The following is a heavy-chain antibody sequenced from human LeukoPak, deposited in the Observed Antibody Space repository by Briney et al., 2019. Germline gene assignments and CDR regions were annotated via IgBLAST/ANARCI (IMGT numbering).Heavy chain of an antibody. CDR1: GYTFTSYG. CDR3: ARDAVGGATLRGAFYYWFDP. Sequence: EASVKVSCKASGYTFTSYGISWVRQAPGQGLEWLGWISENNGDTKYGQNFQGRVTLTTDTSTSTAYMELRSLRSDDTAVYYCARDAVGGATLRGAFYYWFDPWGQGTLVSVSS. J-gene: IGHJ5*02. D-gene: IGHD1-26*01. V-gene: IGHV1-18*01. CDR2: ISENNGDT.